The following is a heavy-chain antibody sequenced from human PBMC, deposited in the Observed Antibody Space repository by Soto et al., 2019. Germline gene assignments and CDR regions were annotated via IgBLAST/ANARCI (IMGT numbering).Heavy chain of an antibody. J-gene: IGHJ4*02. Sequence: SLKISCKDSGFSFASSWIGWVRQMPGKGLEWMGVIYPGDSDTRYSPSFQGQVTISADKSISTAYLQWSSLKASDTAMYYCASGDYRVLEYWGQGTLVTVSS. CDR2: IYPGDSDT. D-gene: IGHD4-4*01. V-gene: IGHV5-51*01. CDR1: GFSFASSW. CDR3: ASGDYRVLEY.